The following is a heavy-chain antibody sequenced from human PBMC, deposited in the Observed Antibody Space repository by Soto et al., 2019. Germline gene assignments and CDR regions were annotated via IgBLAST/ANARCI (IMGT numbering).Heavy chain of an antibody. Sequence: QVQLVQSGAEVKKPGASVKVSCKASGYTFTSYDINWVRQATGQGLERMGWMNPNSGNTGYAQKFQGRVTMTRNTSISTAYMELSSLRSEDTAVYYCARGGVFFFAAPTNPFDYWGQGTLVTVSS. CDR2: MNPNSGNT. CDR3: ARGGVFFFAAPTNPFDY. CDR1: GYTFTSYD. V-gene: IGHV1-8*01. J-gene: IGHJ4*02. D-gene: IGHD3-10*01.